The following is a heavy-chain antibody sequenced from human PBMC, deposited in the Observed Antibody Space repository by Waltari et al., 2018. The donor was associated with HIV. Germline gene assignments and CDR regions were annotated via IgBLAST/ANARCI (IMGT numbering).Heavy chain of an antibody. CDR2: ISTYNGNT. D-gene: IGHD6-6*01. CDR3: AREGYISSYFDY. CDR1: GYTFTTYG. J-gene: IGHJ4*02. V-gene: IGHV1-18*01. Sequence: QVQLVQSGAEVKKPGASLKVSCKASGYTFTTYGIAWVRQAPGQGLEWMGWISTYNGNTNYAQKFQGRVTMTTDTSSSTAYMELRSLRSDDTAVYYCAREGYISSYFDYWGQGTLVTVSS.